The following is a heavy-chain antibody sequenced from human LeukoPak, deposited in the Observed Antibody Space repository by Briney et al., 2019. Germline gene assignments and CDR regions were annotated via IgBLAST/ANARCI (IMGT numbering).Heavy chain of an antibody. CDR3: ARVHEQQLVLRSDWYFDL. J-gene: IGHJ2*01. V-gene: IGHV4-59*01. CDR2: IYYSGST. Sequence: PSETLSLTCTVSGGSISSYYWSWIRQPPGKGLEWIGYIYYSGSTNYNPSLKSRVTISADTSKNQFSLKLSSVTAADTAVYYCARVHEQQLVLRSDWYFDLWGRGTLVTVSS. D-gene: IGHD6-13*01. CDR1: GGSISSYY.